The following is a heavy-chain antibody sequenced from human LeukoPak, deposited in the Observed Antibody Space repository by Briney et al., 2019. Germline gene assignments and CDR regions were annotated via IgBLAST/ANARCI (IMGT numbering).Heavy chain of an antibody. CDR1: GFTFSSYA. CDR2: ISGDGTET. CDR3: AKGGHYSFFDY. D-gene: IGHD4-11*01. V-gene: IGHV3-23*01. Sequence: GGSLRLSCAASGFTFSSYAMSWVRQAPGKGLEWVSTISGDGTETFYADSVKGRFTISRDNSKNTHYLQMSSLRAEDTGIYYCAKGGHYSFFDYWGQGTLVTVSS. J-gene: IGHJ4*02.